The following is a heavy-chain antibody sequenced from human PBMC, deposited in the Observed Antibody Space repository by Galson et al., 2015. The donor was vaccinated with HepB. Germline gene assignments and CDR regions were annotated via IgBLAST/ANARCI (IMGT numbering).Heavy chain of an antibody. J-gene: IGHJ4*02. CDR3: ARGDVVVVAAWEYYFDY. Sequence: SVKVSCKASGYTFTSYGISWVRQAPGQGLEWMGWISAYNGNTNYAQKLQGRVTMTTDTSTSTAYMELRSLRSDDTAVYYCARGDVVVVAAWEYYFDYWGQGTLVTVSS. D-gene: IGHD2-15*01. CDR2: ISAYNGNT. V-gene: IGHV1-18*04. CDR1: GYTFTSYG.